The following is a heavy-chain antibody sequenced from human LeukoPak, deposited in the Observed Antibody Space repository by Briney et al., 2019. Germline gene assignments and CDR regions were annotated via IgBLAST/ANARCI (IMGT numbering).Heavy chain of an antibody. D-gene: IGHD3-22*01. CDR2: IVVGSGNT. V-gene: IGHV1-58*01. CDR3: AADMYYDSSGQSC. J-gene: IGHJ4*02. Sequence: SVTVSCKASGFTFTSSAVQWVRQARGQRLEWIGWIVVGSGNTNYAQKFQERVTITRDMSTSTAYMELSSLRSEDTAVYYCAADMYYDSSGQSCWGQGTLVTVSS. CDR1: GFTFTSSA.